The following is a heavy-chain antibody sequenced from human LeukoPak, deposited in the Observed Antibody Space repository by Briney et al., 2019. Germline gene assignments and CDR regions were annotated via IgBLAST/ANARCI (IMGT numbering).Heavy chain of an antibody. V-gene: IGHV3-7*01. CDR3: ARDPTYYYDSSGYYYIPNFDY. Sequence: GGSLRLSCAASGFTFSSDWMSWVRQAPGKGLEWVANIKQDGSEKYYVDSVKGRFTISRDNAKNSLYLQMNSLRAEDTAVYYCARDPTYYYDSSGYYYIPNFDYWGQGTLVTVSS. D-gene: IGHD3-22*01. CDR1: GFTFSSDW. CDR2: IKQDGSEK. J-gene: IGHJ4*02.